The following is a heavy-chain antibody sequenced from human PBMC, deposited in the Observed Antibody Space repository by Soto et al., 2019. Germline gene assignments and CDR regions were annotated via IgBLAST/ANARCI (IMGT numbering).Heavy chain of an antibody. Sequence: QVQLVESGGGVVQPGRSLRLSCGASGFTFSSYGMHWVRQAPGKGLEWVAVIWYDGSNKYYADSVKGRFTISRDNSKNTLYLQMNSLRAEDTAVYYCASESIAAAGTWAFDYWGQGTLVTVSS. CDR1: GFTFSSYG. D-gene: IGHD6-13*01. V-gene: IGHV3-33*01. J-gene: IGHJ4*02. CDR3: ASESIAAAGTWAFDY. CDR2: IWYDGSNK.